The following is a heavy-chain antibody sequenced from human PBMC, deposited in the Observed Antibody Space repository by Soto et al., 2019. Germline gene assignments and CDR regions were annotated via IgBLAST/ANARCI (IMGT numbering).Heavy chain of an antibody. CDR3: ASMSRSWYGVY. CDR1: GFTFSSYS. D-gene: IGHD6-13*01. J-gene: IGHJ4*02. Sequence: GGSLRLSCAASGFTFSSYSMNWVRQAPGKGLEWVSSISSSSSYIYYADSVKGRFTISRDNSKNTLYLQMNSLRAEDTAVYYCASMSRSWYGVYWGQGTLVTVSS. CDR2: ISSSSSYI. V-gene: IGHV3-21*01.